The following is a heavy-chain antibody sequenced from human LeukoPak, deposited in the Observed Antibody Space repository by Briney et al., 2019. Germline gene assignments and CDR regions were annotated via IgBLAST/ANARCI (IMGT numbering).Heavy chain of an antibody. CDR1: EFTFSSYG. J-gene: IGHJ4*02. CDR3: AKTGVKFCSSTSCYLDY. Sequence: GGSLRLSCEASEFTFSSYGMHWVRQPPGKGLEWVAFIRYDGNNKYYADSVKGRFTISRDNSKNTLYLQMNSLRAEDTAVYYCAKTGVKFCSSTSCYLDYWGQGALLTVSS. CDR2: IRYDGNNK. V-gene: IGHV3-30*02. D-gene: IGHD2-2*01.